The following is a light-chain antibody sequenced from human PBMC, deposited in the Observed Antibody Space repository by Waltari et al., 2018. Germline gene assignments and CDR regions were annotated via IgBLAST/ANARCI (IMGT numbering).Light chain of an antibody. V-gene: IGLV2-14*03. J-gene: IGLJ3*02. Sequence: QSALTQPASVSGSPGQSITISCPGTSSHVGGYTYVSWYQQHPGKAPKLLIYDVSNRPSGVSNRFSGSKSGNTASLTISGLQAADEADYYCSSYTSSTVVFGGGTKLTVL. CDR2: DVS. CDR3: SSYTSSTVV. CDR1: SSHVGGYTY.